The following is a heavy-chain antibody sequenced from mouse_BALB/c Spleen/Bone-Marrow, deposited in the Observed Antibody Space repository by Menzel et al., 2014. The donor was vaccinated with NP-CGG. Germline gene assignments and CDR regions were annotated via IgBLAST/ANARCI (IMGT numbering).Heavy chain of an antibody. CDR3: ARYDGYLDY. CDR1: GYAFSDYL. D-gene: IGHD2-3*01. Sequence: VKLMESGAELVRPGTSVKVSCKASGYAFSDYLMEWLKQRPGQGLEWIGVINPGSGSTNQNEKFKDKATLTADTSSNSAYMELSSLTSDGSAVYFCARYDGYLDYWGQGTTLTVSS. V-gene: IGHV1-54*01. CDR2: INPGSGST. J-gene: IGHJ2*01.